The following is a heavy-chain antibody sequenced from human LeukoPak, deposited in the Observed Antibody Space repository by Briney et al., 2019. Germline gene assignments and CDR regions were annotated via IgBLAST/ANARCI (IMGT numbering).Heavy chain of an antibody. J-gene: IGHJ4*02. V-gene: IGHV1-8*02. CDR3: ARGLLGLRLGELSTRDY. D-gene: IGHD3-16*02. Sequence: ASVKVSCKASGYTFTSYGINWVRQATGQGLEWMGWMDPNSGNTGYAQKFQGRVTMTRNTSISTAYMELSSLRSEDTAVYYCARGLLGLRLGELSTRDYWGQGTLVTVSS. CDR1: GYTFTSYG. CDR2: MDPNSGNT.